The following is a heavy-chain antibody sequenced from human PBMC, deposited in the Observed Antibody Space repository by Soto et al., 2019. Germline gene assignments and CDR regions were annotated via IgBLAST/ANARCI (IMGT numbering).Heavy chain of an antibody. CDR1: GFTFSSYA. D-gene: IGHD2-15*01. CDR3: AKVGRGIVVVVAAYFDY. V-gene: IGHV3-23*01. CDR2: ISGSGGST. Sequence: GGSLRLSCAASGFTFSSYAMSWVRQAPGKGLEWVSAISGSGGSTYYADSVKGRFTISRDNSKNTLYLQMNSLRAEDTAVYYCAKVGRGIVVVVAAYFDYWGQGTLVTVS. J-gene: IGHJ4*02.